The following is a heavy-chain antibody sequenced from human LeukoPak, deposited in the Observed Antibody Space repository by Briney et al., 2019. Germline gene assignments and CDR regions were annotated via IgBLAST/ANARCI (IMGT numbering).Heavy chain of an antibody. CDR3: ARESESSGWYDY. V-gene: IGHV3-43*02. D-gene: IGHD6-19*01. CDR2: ISGDGGST. J-gene: IGHJ4*02. Sequence: GGSLRLSCAGPGFMFHDYAIHWVRQAPGKGLEWVSLISGDGGSTFYADSVKGRFTTSRDNSKNSLYLQMNSLRSDDTALYYCARESESSGWYDYWGQGTLVTVSS. CDR1: GFMFHDYA.